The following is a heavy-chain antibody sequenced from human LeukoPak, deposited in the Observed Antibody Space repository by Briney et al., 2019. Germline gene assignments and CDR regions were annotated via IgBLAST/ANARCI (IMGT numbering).Heavy chain of an antibody. D-gene: IGHD4-17*01. V-gene: IGHV1-2*06. CDR1: GYTFTAYF. CDR3: ARANDYGDYDGDY. J-gene: IGHJ4*02. Sequence: ASVKVSCKASGYTFTAYFMHWVRQAPGQGLEWMGRVNPISGVTNSIQKLQGRVTMTRDTSISTAYMELSGLRSDDTAVYYCARANDYGDYDGDYWGQGTLVTVSS. CDR2: VNPISGVT.